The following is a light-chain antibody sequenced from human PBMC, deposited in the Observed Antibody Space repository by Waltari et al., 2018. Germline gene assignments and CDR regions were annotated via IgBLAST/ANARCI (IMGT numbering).Light chain of an antibody. J-gene: IGKJ4*01. Sequence: RGRHTFSSSYLAWYQQKPGQAPRLLIYGASTRAAGCPVRCSGSGSGTDFTLTISRLEPEDFAVYYCHHYGTSPPLTFGGGTKVEIK. CDR1: HTFSSSY. CDR3: HHYGTSPPLT. V-gene: IGKV3-20*01. CDR2: GAS.